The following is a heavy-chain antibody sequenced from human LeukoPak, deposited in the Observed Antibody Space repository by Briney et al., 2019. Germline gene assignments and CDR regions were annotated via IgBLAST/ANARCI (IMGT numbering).Heavy chain of an antibody. CDR2: ISGSGGST. J-gene: IGHJ5*02. D-gene: IGHD1-1*01. V-gene: IGHV3-23*01. CDR1: GFTFSSYG. CDR3: AKDCISKLTGIGYNWFDP. Sequence: PGGSLRLSCAASGFTFSSYGMSWVRQAPGKGLEWVSAISGSGGSTYYADSVKGRFTISRDNSKNTLYLQMNSLRAEDTAVYYCAKDCISKLTGIGYNWFDPWGQGTLVTVSS.